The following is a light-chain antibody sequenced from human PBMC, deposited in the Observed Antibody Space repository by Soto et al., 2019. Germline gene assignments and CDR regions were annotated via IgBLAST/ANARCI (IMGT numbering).Light chain of an antibody. J-gene: IGLJ2*01. CDR1: TSNIGSNT. CDR2: NSS. CDR3: ATWDDNLNGVV. Sequence: QSVLTQSPSASGTPGQRVTISCSGSTSNIGSNTVHWYQHLPGTAPKLLIYNSSQRPSGVPDRFSGSKSGSSASLAISGLHSEDEADYYCATWDDNLNGVVFGGGTKLTVL. V-gene: IGLV1-44*01.